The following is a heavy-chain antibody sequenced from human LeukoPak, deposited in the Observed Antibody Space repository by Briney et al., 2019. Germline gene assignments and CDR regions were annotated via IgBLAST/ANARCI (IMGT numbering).Heavy chain of an antibody. CDR2: IHPGDSHT. CDR1: GYTFRKYW. J-gene: IGHJ2*01. CDR3: ARQPGMTAKSWYFDL. Sequence: GESLKISCEGSGYTFRKYWIGWVRQMPGKGLEWMGIIHPGDSHTWYSPSFQGQVTISADKSISMAYLQWSSLKASDTAMYFCARQPGMTAKSWYFDLWGRGTLVTVSS. V-gene: IGHV5-51*01. D-gene: IGHD2-2*01.